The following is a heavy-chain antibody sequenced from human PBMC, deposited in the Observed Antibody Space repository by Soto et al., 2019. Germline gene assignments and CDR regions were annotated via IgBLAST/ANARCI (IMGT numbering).Heavy chain of an antibody. Sequence: SGPTLVNPTQTLTLTCTFSGFSVSTSGVGVAWIRQPPGEALEWLALIYWDDDKRYSPFLQSRVTITKDTSKNQVVLTMTNMDPVDTATYYCAHKGGRGAGMDVWGQGTTVTVSS. CDR2: IYWDDDK. CDR3: AHKGGRGAGMDV. D-gene: IGHD2-15*01. CDR1: GFSVSTSGVG. J-gene: IGHJ6*02. V-gene: IGHV2-5*02.